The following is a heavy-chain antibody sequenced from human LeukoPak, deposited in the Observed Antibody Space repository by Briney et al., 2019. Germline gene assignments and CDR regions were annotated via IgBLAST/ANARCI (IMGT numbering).Heavy chain of an antibody. D-gene: IGHD3-3*02. CDR1: GGSFSRYY. J-gene: IGHJ4*03. Sequence: PSETLSLTCAVYGGSFSRYYWRWIRQSPGKGLEWIAEIDHRGDTNYNPSVKSRVTISVDTSKSQFSLKVRSLSAADTAVYYCARGATISETGYFDFWGQGTLVTVSS. V-gene: IGHV4-34*01. CDR2: IDHRGDT. CDR3: ARGATISETGYFDF.